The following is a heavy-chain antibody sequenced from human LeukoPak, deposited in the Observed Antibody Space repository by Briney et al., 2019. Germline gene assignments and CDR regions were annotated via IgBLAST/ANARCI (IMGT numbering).Heavy chain of an antibody. V-gene: IGHV4-30-4*08. CDR1: GDSISNGEHY. J-gene: IGHJ3*02. Sequence: PSETLSLTCTVSGDSISNGEHYWSWIRQTPGKGLEWIGYIYYSGNDYYNPSLKNRATISLHMSKTQFSLKLSSVTAADTAVYYCARVLYDYDSEYAFDIWGQGTMVTVSS. D-gene: IGHD3-3*01. CDR3: ARVLYDYDSEYAFDI. CDR2: IYYSGND.